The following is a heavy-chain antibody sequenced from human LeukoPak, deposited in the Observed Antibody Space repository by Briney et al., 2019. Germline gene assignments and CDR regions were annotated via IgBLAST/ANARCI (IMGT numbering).Heavy chain of an antibody. CDR2: IYYSGST. Sequence: SETLSLTCTVSGGSISSYYWSWIRQPPGKGLEWIGYIYYSGSTNYNPSLKSRVTISVDTSKNQFSLKLSSVTAADTAVYYCAGGRIAAAGTWFDYWGQGTLVTVSS. V-gene: IGHV4-59*01. CDR3: AGGRIAAAGTWFDY. CDR1: GGSISSYY. D-gene: IGHD6-13*01. J-gene: IGHJ4*02.